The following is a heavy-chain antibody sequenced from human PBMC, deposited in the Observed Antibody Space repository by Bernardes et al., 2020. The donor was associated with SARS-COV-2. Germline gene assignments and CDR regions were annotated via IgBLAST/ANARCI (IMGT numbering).Heavy chain of an antibody. J-gene: IGHJ6*02. CDR2: INTNTGNP. V-gene: IGHV7-4-1*02. Sequence: ASVKVSCKASGYTFTSYAMNWVRQAPGQGLEWMGWINTNTGNPTYAQGFTGRFVFSLDTSVSTAYLQISSLKAEDTAVYYCARDGLWFGESLNTLTSGGMDVWGQGTTVTVSS. CDR1: GYTFTSYA. CDR3: ARDGLWFGESLNTLTSGGMDV. D-gene: IGHD3-10*01.